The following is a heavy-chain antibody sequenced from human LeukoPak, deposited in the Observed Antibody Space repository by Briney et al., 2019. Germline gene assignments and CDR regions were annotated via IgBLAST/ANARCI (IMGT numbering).Heavy chain of an antibody. CDR3: ARSTYYYDSSGFDY. D-gene: IGHD3-22*01. Sequence: PGGSLRLSCVASGFTFNYYAIHWVRQAPGKGLEWVAVISYDGSNKYYADSVKGRFTISRDNSKNTLYLQMNSLRAEDTAVYYCARSTYYYDSSGFDYWGQGTLVTVSS. V-gene: IGHV3-30-3*01. CDR1: GFTFNYYA. J-gene: IGHJ4*02. CDR2: ISYDGSNK.